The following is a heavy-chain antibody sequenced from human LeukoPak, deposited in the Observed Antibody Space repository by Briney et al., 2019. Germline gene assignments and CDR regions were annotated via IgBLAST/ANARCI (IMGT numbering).Heavy chain of an antibody. J-gene: IGHJ4*02. D-gene: IGHD6-13*01. V-gene: IGHV1-46*01. CDR2: INPSGGST. CDR3: ARDWLAAAAFDY. CDR1: GYTFISYD. Sequence: ASVKVSCKASGYTFISYDINWVRQATGQGLEWMGIINPSGGSTSYAQKFQGRVTMTRDTSTSTVYMELSSLRSEDTAVYYCARDWLAAAAFDYWGQGTLVTVSS.